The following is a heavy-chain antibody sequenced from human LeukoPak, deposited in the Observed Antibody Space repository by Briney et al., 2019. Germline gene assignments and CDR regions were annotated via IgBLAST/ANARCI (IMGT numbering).Heavy chain of an antibody. Sequence: ASVKVSCKASGYTFTGYYMHWVRQAPGQGLEWMGRLNPNSGGTNYAQKFQGRVTMTRDTSISTAYMELSRLRSDDTAVYYCTRDRGYDYFFDYWGQGTLVTVSS. D-gene: IGHD5-12*01. J-gene: IGHJ4*02. V-gene: IGHV1-2*06. CDR1: GYTFTGYY. CDR2: LNPNSGGT. CDR3: TRDRGYDYFFDY.